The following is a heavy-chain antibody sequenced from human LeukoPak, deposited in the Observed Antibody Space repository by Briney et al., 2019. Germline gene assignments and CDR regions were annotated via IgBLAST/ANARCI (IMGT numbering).Heavy chain of an antibody. CDR3: ARGAHLRYSGIDWFDP. Sequence: SETLSLTCTVSGGSISSSSYYWGWIRQPPGKGLEWIGSIYYSGSTYYNPSLKSRVTISVDTSKNQFSLKLSSVTAADTAVYYCARGAHLRYSGIDWFDPWGQGTLVTVSS. D-gene: IGHD1-26*01. CDR1: GGSISSSSYY. J-gene: IGHJ5*02. CDR2: IYYSGST. V-gene: IGHV4-39*07.